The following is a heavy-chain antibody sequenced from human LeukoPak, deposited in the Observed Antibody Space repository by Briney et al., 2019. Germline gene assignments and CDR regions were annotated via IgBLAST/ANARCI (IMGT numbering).Heavy chain of an antibody. CDR3: AKDSDIVVVPPLPYDH. CDR1: GFTFSNNC. D-gene: IGHD2-2*01. Sequence: PWGSLRLSCAASGFTFSNNCMSWVRQAPGKGLEWVSTISGSGATTYYADSVEGRFTLSRDNSKNTLYLQMNRLRADDTGVYFRAKDSDIVVVPPLPYDHWGREPWSPSPQ. J-gene: IGHJ4*02. V-gene: IGHV3-23*01. CDR2: ISGSGATT.